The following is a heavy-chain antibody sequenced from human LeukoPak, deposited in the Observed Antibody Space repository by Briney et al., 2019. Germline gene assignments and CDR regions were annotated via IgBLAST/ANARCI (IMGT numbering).Heavy chain of an antibody. Sequence: SETLSLTCTVSGGSISSYYWSWIRQPPGKGLEWIGYIYYSGSTNYNPSLKSRVTMSVDTSKNQFSLKLSSVTAADTAVYYCARDSYSSSWYHSGYFDYWGQGTLVTVSS. CDR1: GGSISSYY. D-gene: IGHD6-13*01. CDR3: ARDSYSSSWYHSGYFDY. J-gene: IGHJ4*02. V-gene: IGHV4-59*01. CDR2: IYYSGST.